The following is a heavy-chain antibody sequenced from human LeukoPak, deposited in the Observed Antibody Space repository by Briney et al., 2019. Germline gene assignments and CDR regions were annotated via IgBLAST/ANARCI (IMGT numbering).Heavy chain of an antibody. CDR3: ARASGLSRLGELSLCRGCRAHLGY. CDR1: GYTFTSYY. D-gene: IGHD3-16*02. CDR2: VNPSGGST. V-gene: IGHV1-46*01. Sequence: GASVKVSCKASGYTFTSYYMHWVRQAPGQGLEWMGIVNPSGGSTSYAQKFQGRVTMTRNTSISTAYMELSSLRSEDTAVYYCARASGLSRLGELSLCRGCRAHLGYWGQGTLVTVSS. J-gene: IGHJ4*02.